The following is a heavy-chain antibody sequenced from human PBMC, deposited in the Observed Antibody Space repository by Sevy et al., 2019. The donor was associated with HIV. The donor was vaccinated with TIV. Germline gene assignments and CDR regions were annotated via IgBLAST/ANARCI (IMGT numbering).Heavy chain of an antibody. CDR3: TRWKAAQSIFDY. D-gene: IGHD6-13*01. CDR2: LKSDVYGGTV. CDR1: EFTFGDYC. Sequence: GGSLRLSCTASEFTFGDYCMSWVRQAPGTGLEWVAFLKSDVYGGTVDHAASVRGRFVISRDDSKTIAYLQMNDLKTEDTGVYYCTRWKAAQSIFDYWGQGALVTVSS. V-gene: IGHV3-49*04. J-gene: IGHJ4*02.